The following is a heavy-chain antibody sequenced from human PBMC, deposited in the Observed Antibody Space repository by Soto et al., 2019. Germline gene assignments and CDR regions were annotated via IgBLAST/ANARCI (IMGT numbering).Heavy chain of an antibody. CDR2: ISGSGDSR. J-gene: IGHJ2*01. D-gene: IGHD3-16*01. CDR1: GFTFSSYD. Sequence: EVQLLESGGGLVQPGGSLRLSCAASGFTFSSYDMSWVRQAPGKGLEWVSTISGSGDSRYYADSVKGRFTISRDNSKNTLYLKMNSLRAEDTAVYYCAKRFGGWWYFDLWGRGTRVTVSS. V-gene: IGHV3-23*01. CDR3: AKRFGGWWYFDL.